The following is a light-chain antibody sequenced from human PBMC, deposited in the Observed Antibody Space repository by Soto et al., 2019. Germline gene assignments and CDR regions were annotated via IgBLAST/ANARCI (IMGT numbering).Light chain of an antibody. J-gene: IGKJ5*01. Sequence: EIVMTQSPATLSESPGERAILSCRASQSVSTNLGWYQQKPGQAPRLLIFGASTRATGIPARFSGSGSGTEFTLTISSLQSEDSAVYYCQQYNNWPPFTFGQGTRLEIK. CDR3: QQYNNWPPFT. CDR1: QSVSTN. CDR2: GAS. V-gene: IGKV3-15*01.